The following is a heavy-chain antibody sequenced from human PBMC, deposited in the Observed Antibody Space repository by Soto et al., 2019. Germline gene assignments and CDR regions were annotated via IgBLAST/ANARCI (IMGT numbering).Heavy chain of an antibody. Sequence: QVQLAETGGGVVQPGRSLRLSCATSGFVSNDYDIHWVRQAPGKGLAWLASISYDGSNKYYADSVKGRFTISRDNSKNNLSLQINSLGADDTAVYYCSRGIKGGLDAWGPGTLVTVSS. CDR3: SRGIKGGLDA. CDR2: ISYDGSNK. CDR1: GFVSNDYD. V-gene: IGHV3-30*03. D-gene: IGHD2-21*01. J-gene: IGHJ5*02.